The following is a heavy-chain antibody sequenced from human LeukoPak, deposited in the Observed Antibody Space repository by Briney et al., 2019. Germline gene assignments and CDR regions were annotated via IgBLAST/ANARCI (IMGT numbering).Heavy chain of an antibody. Sequence: ASVKVSFKASGYSFNVHGMTWVRQAPGQGLEWMGWISAYKGNTNYAAKFQGRVTMTTDTSTSTGYVELTSLRSDDTAVYYCARTLGGNYVEMATGVDLWGRGALVTVS. CDR2: ISAYKGNT. CDR3: ARTLGGNYVEMATGVDL. CDR1: GYSFNVHG. V-gene: IGHV1-18*04. D-gene: IGHD5-24*01. J-gene: IGHJ2*01.